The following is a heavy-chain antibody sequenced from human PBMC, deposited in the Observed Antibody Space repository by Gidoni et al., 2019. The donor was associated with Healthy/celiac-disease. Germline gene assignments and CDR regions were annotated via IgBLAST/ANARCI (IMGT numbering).Heavy chain of an antibody. V-gene: IGHV3-33*01. CDR2: IWYDGSNK. CDR3: ARGGHGPGVLLSG. J-gene: IGHJ4*02. D-gene: IGHD3-10*01. Sequence: QVQLVESGGGVVQPGRSLRLSCAASGFTFSSYGMHWVRQAPGKGLEWVAVIWYDGSNKYYADSVKGRFTISRDNSKNTLYLQMNSLRAEDTAVYYCARGGHGPGVLLSGWGQGTLVTVSS. CDR1: GFTFSSYG.